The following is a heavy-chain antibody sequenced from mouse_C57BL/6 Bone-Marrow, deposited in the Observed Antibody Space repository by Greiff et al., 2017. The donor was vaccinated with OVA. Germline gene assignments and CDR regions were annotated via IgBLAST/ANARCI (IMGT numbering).Heavy chain of an antibody. D-gene: IGHD1-1*01. V-gene: IGHV1-54*01. CDR2: INPGSGGT. J-gene: IGHJ3*01. CDR1: GYAFTNYL. Sequence: QVQLQQSGAELVRPGTSVKVSCKASGYAFTNYLIEWVKQRPGQGLEWIGVINPGSGGTNYNEKFKCKATLTADKSSSTAYMQLSSLTSEDSAVYFCARPYYGSSYWFAYWGQGTLVTVSA. CDR3: ARPYYGSSYWFAY.